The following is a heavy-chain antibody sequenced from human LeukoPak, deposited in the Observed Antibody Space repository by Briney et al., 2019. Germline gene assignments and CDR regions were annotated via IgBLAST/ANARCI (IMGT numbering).Heavy chain of an antibody. CDR2: IKRDGSEK. J-gene: IGHJ4*02. CDR1: GFTFSSYW. CDR3: ARDPSRGYTYGYGDY. V-gene: IGHV3-7*01. Sequence: GGSLRLSCAASGFTFSSYWMNRVRQPPGKGLEWVANIKRDGSEKYYVHSVKGRFTISRDNAKNSLYLQMNSLRAEDTAVYYCARDPSRGYTYGYGDYWGQGTLVTVSS. D-gene: IGHD5-18*01.